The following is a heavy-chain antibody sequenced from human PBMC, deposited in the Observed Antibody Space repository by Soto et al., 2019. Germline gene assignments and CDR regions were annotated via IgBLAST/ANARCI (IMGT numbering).Heavy chain of an antibody. V-gene: IGHV3-33*01. CDR3: ARDKGRQWLADYFDY. Sequence: QVQLVESGGGVVQPGRSLRLSCAASGFTFSSYGMHWVRQAPGKGLEWVAVIWYDGSNKYYADSVKGRFTISRDNSKNTLYLQMNSLRAEDTAVYYCARDKGRQWLADYFDYWGQETLVTVSS. D-gene: IGHD6-19*01. J-gene: IGHJ4*02. CDR1: GFTFSSYG. CDR2: IWYDGSNK.